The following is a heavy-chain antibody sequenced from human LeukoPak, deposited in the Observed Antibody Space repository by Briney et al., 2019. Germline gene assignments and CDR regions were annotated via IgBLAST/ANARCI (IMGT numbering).Heavy chain of an antibody. CDR1: GYNFSPYS. Sequence: GESLKISCKGSGYNFSPYSIAWVRQMPGEGLEWMGIIYPGDSDTRYSPSFQGHVTMSADKSFNTAYLQWSSLKTSDTAMYYCARRFADNGLFAFDNWGQGTMVTVSS. J-gene: IGHJ3*02. CDR2: IYPGDSDT. V-gene: IGHV5-51*01. D-gene: IGHD3-22*01. CDR3: ARRFADNGLFAFDN.